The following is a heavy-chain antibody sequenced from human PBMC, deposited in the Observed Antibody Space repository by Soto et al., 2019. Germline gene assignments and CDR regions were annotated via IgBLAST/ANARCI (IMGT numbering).Heavy chain of an antibody. J-gene: IGHJ6*02. CDR1: GGSFSGYY. D-gene: IGHD3-10*01. V-gene: IGHV4-34*01. CDR2: INHSGST. Sequence: QVQLQQWGAGLLELSATLSLTCAVFGGSFSGYYWSWIRQPPGKGLEWIGEINHSGSTNYNPSLKSRVTISVDTSKNQFSLKLSSVTAADTAVYYCARVSGIYYYGMDVWGQGTTVTVSS. CDR3: ARVSGIYYYGMDV.